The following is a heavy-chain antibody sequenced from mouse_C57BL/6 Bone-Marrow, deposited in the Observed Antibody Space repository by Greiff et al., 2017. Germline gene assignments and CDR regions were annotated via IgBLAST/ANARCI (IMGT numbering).Heavy chain of an antibody. D-gene: IGHD2-1*01. CDR1: GFTFSDYG. Sequence: EVMLVESGGGLVKPGGSLKLSCAASGFTFSDYGMHWVRQAPEKGLEWVAYISSGSSTIYYADTVKGRFTISRDNAKNTLFLQMTSLRSEDTAMYYCALYYGNYGFAYWGQGTLVTVS. J-gene: IGHJ3*01. V-gene: IGHV5-17*01. CDR2: ISSGSSTI. CDR3: ALYYGNYGFAY.